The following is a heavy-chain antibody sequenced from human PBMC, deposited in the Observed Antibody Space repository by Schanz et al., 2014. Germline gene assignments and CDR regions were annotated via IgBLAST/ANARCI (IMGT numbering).Heavy chain of an antibody. CDR2: INPNSGGT. V-gene: IGHV1-2*06. CDR3: ARDSDVSKYNLFDS. Sequence: QVQLVQSGADVKKPGASVKVSCKASGYTFTGYSMHWVRRAPGQGLEWMGRINPNSGGTNYAQKFQGRVTMTRDTSISTVYMELTRLTFDDTAIYYCARDSDVSKYNLFDSWGQGTLVTVSS. J-gene: IGHJ5*01. CDR1: GYTFTGYS.